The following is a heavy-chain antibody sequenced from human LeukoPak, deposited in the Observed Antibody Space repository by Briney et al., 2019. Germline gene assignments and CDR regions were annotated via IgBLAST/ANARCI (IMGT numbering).Heavy chain of an antibody. CDR2: INPNSGGT. CDR1: GYTFTGYY. V-gene: IGHV1-2*02. Sequence: ASVKVSCKASGYTFTGYYMHWVRQAPGQGLEWMGWINPNSGGTNYAQKFQGRVTMTRDTSISTACMELSRLRSDDTAVYYCARDLHTSAAQGYWGQGTLVPVSS. CDR3: ARDLHTSAAQGY. D-gene: IGHD2-2*01. J-gene: IGHJ4*02.